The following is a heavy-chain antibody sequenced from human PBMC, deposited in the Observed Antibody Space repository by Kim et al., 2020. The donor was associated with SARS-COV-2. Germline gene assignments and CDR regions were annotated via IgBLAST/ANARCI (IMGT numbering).Heavy chain of an antibody. J-gene: IGHJ4*02. CDR3: MRHPIRSWGTCDF. Sequence: GGSLRLSCAASGFTFSRSCMSWVRQVPGKGLEWVAYVKKDGSQNLSVFSKSRCTATTDHNNENPLHLIMNTISDDATAVYYSMRHPIRSWGTCDFWGQGT. CDR2: VKKDGSQN. CDR1: GFTFSRSC. D-gene: IGHD3-10*01. V-gene: IGHV3-7*01.